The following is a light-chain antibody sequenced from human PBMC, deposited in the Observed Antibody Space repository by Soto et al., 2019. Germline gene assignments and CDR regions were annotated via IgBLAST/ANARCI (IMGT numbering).Light chain of an antibody. Sequence: EIVMTQSPPTLYVSPGERATLSCRASQSISRNLAWFQQKPGQAPSLLIFGASTRAAGIPARFSGSGSGTEFSLTISGLQSEDFAVYFCHQYENWPKTFGQGTRWIS. J-gene: IGKJ1*01. CDR3: HQYENWPKT. V-gene: IGKV3-15*01. CDR2: GAS. CDR1: QSISRN.